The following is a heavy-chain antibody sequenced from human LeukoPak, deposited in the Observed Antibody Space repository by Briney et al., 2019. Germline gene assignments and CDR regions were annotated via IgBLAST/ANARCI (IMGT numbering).Heavy chain of an antibody. CDR3: AKAGPSYDFWSPDAFDI. J-gene: IGHJ3*02. V-gene: IGHV3-23*01. CDR1: GFTFEASA. Sequence: GGSLRLSCAASGFTFEASAMSWVRQAPGKGLEWVAVITGGGESTYYADSVKGRFTISRDNSKNTLYLQMNSLRAEDTAVYYCAKAGPSYDFWSPDAFDIWGQGTMVTVSS. CDR2: ITGGGEST. D-gene: IGHD3-3*01.